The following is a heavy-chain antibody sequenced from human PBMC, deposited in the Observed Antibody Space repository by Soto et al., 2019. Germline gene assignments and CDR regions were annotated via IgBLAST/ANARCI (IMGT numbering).Heavy chain of an antibody. Sequence: QVQLQESGPGLVKPSQTLSLTCTVSGGSISSGDYYWSWIRQPPGKGLEWIGYIYYSGSTYYNPSLQSRVTISVDTSKNQFSLKLSSVTAADTAVYYCARVDCSSTSCYRGSGDAFDIWGQGTMVTVSS. CDR3: ARVDCSSTSCYRGSGDAFDI. J-gene: IGHJ3*02. D-gene: IGHD2-2*02. CDR1: GGSISSGDYY. V-gene: IGHV4-30-4*01. CDR2: IYYSGST.